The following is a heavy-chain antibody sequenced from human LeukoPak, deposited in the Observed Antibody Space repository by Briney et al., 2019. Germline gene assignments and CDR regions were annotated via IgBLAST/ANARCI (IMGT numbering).Heavy chain of an antibody. CDR2: ISGSGGST. J-gene: IGHJ3*02. Sequence: WGTLRLSCAASGFTFSSYGISWVRQAPGKGLEWVSAISGSGGSTYYADSVKGRFTISRDNSKNTLYLQMNSLRSDDTAVYYCASWGGEYNWNDRRFDAFDIWGQGTMVTVSS. CDR3: ASWGGEYNWNDRRFDAFDI. D-gene: IGHD1-20*01. CDR1: GFTFSSYG. V-gene: IGHV3-23*01.